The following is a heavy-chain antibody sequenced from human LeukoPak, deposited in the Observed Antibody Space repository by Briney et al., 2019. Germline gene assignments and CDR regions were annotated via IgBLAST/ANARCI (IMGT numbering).Heavy chain of an antibody. V-gene: IGHV3-7*05. CDR1: AFTFRTYW. D-gene: IGHD1-26*01. J-gene: IGHJ6*02. Sequence: GGSLRLSCAASAFTFRTYWMSWVRQAPGKGLEWVAIIKPDGSEKYYVDSVKGLFTISRDNAKNSLYLQMSSLRAEDTAVYYCTRDASGDTNSGPRMDVWGQGTTVTVSS. CDR2: IKPDGSEK. CDR3: TRDASGDTNSGPRMDV.